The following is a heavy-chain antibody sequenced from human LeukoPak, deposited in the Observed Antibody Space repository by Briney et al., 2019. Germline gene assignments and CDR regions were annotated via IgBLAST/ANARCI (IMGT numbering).Heavy chain of an antibody. Sequence: PGGSLRLSCAASGFTFSSYAMSWVRQAPGKGLEWVANIKQDGSEKYYVDSVKGRFTISRDNAKNSLYLQMNSLRAEDTAVYYCAREGPLVGASGDAFDIWGRGTMVTVSS. CDR2: IKQDGSEK. V-gene: IGHV3-7*01. D-gene: IGHD1-26*01. CDR3: AREGPLVGASGDAFDI. CDR1: GFTFSSYA. J-gene: IGHJ3*02.